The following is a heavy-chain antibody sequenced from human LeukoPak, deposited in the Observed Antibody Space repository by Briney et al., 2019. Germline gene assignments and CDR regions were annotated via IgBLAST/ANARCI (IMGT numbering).Heavy chain of an antibody. CDR1: GGPISSGGYY. CDR3: ARVASRGYSYAYADY. J-gene: IGHJ4*02. D-gene: IGHD5-18*01. V-gene: IGHV4-31*03. Sequence: PSETLSLTCTVSGGPISSGGYYWSWIRQHPGKGLEWIGYIYYSGSTYYNPSLKSRVTISVDTSKNQFSLKLSSVTAADTAVYYCARVASRGYSYAYADYWGQGALVTVSS. CDR2: IYYSGST.